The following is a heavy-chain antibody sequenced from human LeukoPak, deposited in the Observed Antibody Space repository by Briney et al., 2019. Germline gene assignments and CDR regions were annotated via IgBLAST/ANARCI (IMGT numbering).Heavy chain of an antibody. CDR3: AGHHPRNTVDF. J-gene: IGHJ4*02. Sequence: SETLSLTCTVSGGSISSYYWSWIRQPPGKGLEWIAYISDIGSINYNPSLKSRVTISLDTSNNQFSLKLSSVTAADTAVYYCAGHHPRNTVDFWGQGTLVTVSS. V-gene: IGHV4-59*08. CDR2: ISDIGSI. CDR1: GGSISSYY. D-gene: IGHD2/OR15-2a*01.